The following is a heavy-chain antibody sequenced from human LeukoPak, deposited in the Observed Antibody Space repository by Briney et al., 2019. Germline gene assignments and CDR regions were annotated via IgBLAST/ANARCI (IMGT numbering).Heavy chain of an antibody. CDR1: GGSINNDY. J-gene: IGHJ4*02. D-gene: IGHD3-22*01. CDR3: ARYVIGYYDSSGYSRGFDY. V-gene: IGHV4-38-2*02. Sequence: KTSETLSLTCTVSGGSINNDYWSWIRQPPGKGLEWIGSIYHSGSTYYNPSLKSRVTISVDTSKNQFSLKLSSVTAADTAVYYCARYVIGYYDSSGYSRGFDYWGQGTLVTVSS. CDR2: IYHSGST.